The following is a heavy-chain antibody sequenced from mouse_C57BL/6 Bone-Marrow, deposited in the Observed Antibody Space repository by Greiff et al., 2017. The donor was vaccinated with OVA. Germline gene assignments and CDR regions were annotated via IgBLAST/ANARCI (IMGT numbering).Heavy chain of an antibody. CDR3: ARGVGRGRLGWFAY. D-gene: IGHD4-1*01. Sequence: EVQLQQSVAELVRPGASVKLSCTASGFNIKNTYMHWVKQRPEQGLEWIGRIDPANGNTKYAPKFQGKATITADPSSNASYLQLSGLTSEDTAIYYCARGVGRGRLGWFAYWGQGTLVTVSA. V-gene: IGHV14-3*01. J-gene: IGHJ3*01. CDR1: GFNIKNTY. CDR2: IDPANGNT.